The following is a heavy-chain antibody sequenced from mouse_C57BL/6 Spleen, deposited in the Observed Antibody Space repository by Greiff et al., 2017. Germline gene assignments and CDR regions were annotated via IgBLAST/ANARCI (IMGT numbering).Heavy chain of an antibody. Sequence: VKVVESGAELARPGASVKLSCKASGYTFTSYGISWVKQRTGQGLEWIGEIYPRSGNTYYNEKFKGKATLTADKSSSTAYMELRSLTSEDSAVYFCARSWDYWGQGTLVTVSA. D-gene: IGHD4-1*01. CDR1: GYTFTSYG. CDR2: IYPRSGNT. CDR3: ARSWDY. J-gene: IGHJ3*01. V-gene: IGHV1-81*01.